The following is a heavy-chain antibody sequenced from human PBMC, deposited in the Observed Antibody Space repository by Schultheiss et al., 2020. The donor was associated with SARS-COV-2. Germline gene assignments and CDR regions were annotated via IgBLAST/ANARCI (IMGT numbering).Heavy chain of an antibody. D-gene: IGHD2-2*01. V-gene: IGHV3-9*01. CDR3: ARIKLTYQLLQGDGMDV. CDR2: ISWNSGSI. CDR1: GFTFDDYA. Sequence: GGSLRLSCVASGFTFDDYAMHWVRQAPGKGLEWVSGISWNSGSIGYADSVKGRFTISRDNAKNSLYLQMNSLRAEDTAVYYCARIKLTYQLLQGDGMDVWGQGTTVTVSS. J-gene: IGHJ6*02.